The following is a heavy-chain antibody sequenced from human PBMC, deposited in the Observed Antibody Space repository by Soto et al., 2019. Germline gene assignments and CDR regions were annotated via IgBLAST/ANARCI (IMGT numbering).Heavy chain of an antibody. V-gene: IGHV3-23*01. J-gene: IGHJ4*02. Sequence: GGSLRLSCAASGFTFSSYAMSWVRQAPGKGLEWVSAISGSGGNTYYADSVKGRFTISRDSSKNTLYLQMHSLRAEDTAVYYCAKVGARGYDTYYFDYWGQGTLVPVSS. D-gene: IGHD5-12*01. CDR2: ISGSGGNT. CDR3: AKVGARGYDTYYFDY. CDR1: GFTFSSYA.